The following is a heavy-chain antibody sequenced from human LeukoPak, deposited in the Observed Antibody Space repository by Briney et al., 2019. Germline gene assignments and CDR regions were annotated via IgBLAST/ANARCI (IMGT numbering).Heavy chain of an antibody. V-gene: IGHV1-2*04. CDR2: INPHSGDT. Sequence: ASVKVSCKASGYTFRDYYINWVRQAPGQGLEWMGWINPHSGDTKYAQNFQGWVTLTRDSSISTAYMEVKRLTSDDTAVYYCSRARGDYDYIWGSYRPGAFDIWGQGTMVTVSS. CDR1: GYTFRDYY. J-gene: IGHJ3*02. D-gene: IGHD3-16*02. CDR3: SRARGDYDYIWGSYRPGAFDI.